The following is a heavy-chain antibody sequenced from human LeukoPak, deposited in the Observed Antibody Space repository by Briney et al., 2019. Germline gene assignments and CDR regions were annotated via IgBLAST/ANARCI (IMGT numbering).Heavy chain of an antibody. J-gene: IGHJ5*02. CDR1: GFTFSSYG. CDR2: ISYDGSNK. Sequence: GGSLRLSCAASGFTFSSYGMHWVRQAPGKGLEWVAVISYDGSNKYYAASVKGRFTISSDNSKNTLYLQMNSLRAEDTAVYYCAKGYDILTGYDCFDPWGQGTLVTVSS. D-gene: IGHD3-9*01. V-gene: IGHV3-30*18. CDR3: AKGYDILTGYDCFDP.